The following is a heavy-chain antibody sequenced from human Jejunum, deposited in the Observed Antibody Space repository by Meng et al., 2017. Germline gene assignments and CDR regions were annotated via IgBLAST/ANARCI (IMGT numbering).Heavy chain of an antibody. Sequence: GESLKISCKASGYRFTSNWIGWVRQMPGKGLEWMGIIYPSDSETRYSPSFQGHVTISADKSISTAYLQWSSLKASDTAMYYCARLYSGSYADHFDYWGRGTLVTVSS. D-gene: IGHD1-26*01. J-gene: IGHJ4*02. V-gene: IGHV5-51*01. CDR3: ARLYSGSYADHFDY. CDR2: IYPSDSET. CDR1: GYRFTSNW.